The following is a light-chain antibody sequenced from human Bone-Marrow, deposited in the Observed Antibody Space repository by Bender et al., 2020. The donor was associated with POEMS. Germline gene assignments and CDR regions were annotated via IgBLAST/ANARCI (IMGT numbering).Light chain of an antibody. J-gene: IGLJ3*02. CDR2: DVS. Sequence: QSALTQPASVSGSPGQSITISCTGASSDVGAYNLVSWYQQHPGKAPKLLIYDVSNRPSGVSNRFSGSKSGSTASLTIAGLQAEDEADYYCSSYTCTSTWVFGGGTKLTVL. CDR1: SSDVGAYNL. V-gene: IGLV2-14*02. CDR3: SSYTCTSTWV.